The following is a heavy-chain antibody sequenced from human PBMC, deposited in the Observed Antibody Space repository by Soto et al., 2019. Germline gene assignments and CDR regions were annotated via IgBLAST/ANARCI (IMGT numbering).Heavy chain of an antibody. CDR3: ATRPKSQQWLPYFDY. V-gene: IGHV4-31*03. J-gene: IGHJ4*02. CDR1: GGSITSGVYY. CDR2: IYYGGIT. Sequence: SETLSLTCSVSGGSITSGVYYWNWIRQHPGKGLEWIGYIYYGGITYYNPSLKGRVTISIDSSKNQFSLKLSSVTAADTAVYYCATRPKSQQWLPYFDYWGQGALVTVSS. D-gene: IGHD6-19*01.